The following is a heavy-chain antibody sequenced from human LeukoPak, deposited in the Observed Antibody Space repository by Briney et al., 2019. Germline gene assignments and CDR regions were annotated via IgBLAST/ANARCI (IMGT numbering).Heavy chain of an antibody. D-gene: IGHD3-3*01. J-gene: IGHJ4*02. Sequence: ASVKVSCKASGYTFTGHYMHWVRQAPGQGLERMGWINPNSGGTNYAQKFQGRVTMTRDTSISTAYMELSRLRSDDTAVYYCARDTYYDFWSGYDYWGQGTLVTVSS. CDR3: ARDTYYDFWSGYDY. V-gene: IGHV1-2*02. CDR2: INPNSGGT. CDR1: GYTFTGHY.